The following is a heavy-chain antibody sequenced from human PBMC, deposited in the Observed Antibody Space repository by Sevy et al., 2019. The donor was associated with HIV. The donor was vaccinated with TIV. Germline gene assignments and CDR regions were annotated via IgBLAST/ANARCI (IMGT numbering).Heavy chain of an antibody. CDR2: IYYSGST. CDR3: ARGVFSNYYYYYGMDV. D-gene: IGHD3-9*01. V-gene: IGHV4-59*01. Sequence: SETLSLTCTVSGGSISSYYWSWIRQPPGKGLEWIGYIYYSGSTNYNPSLKSRVTISVDTSKNQFSLKLSSVTAADTAVVYCARGVFSNYYYYYGMDVWGQGTTVTVSS. CDR1: GGSISSYY. J-gene: IGHJ6*02.